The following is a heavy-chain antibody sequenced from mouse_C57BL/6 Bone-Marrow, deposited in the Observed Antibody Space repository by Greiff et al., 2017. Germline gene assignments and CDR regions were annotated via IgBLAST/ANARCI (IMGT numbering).Heavy chain of an antibody. J-gene: IGHJ2*01. Sequence: VQLQQSGAELMKPGASVKLSCKATGYTFTGYWIAWVKQRPGHGLEWIGEIFPGSGCTNYNEKFKGKATFTADTSSNTAYMQLSSLTTEDSAIYCCARDGGSSYEGYWGQGTTLTVSS. CDR2: IFPGSGCT. V-gene: IGHV1-9*01. D-gene: IGHD1-1*01. CDR3: ARDGGSSYEGY. CDR1: GYTFTGYW.